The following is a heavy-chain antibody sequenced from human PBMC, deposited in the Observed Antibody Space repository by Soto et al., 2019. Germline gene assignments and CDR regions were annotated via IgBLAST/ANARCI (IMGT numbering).Heavy chain of an antibody. V-gene: IGHV4-39*01. Sequence: QLQLQESGPGLVKPSETLSLTCTVSGDSMTSSSYYWGWIRQPPGKGLEWIGSIYYSERTSYNSGITYYRPSLKSRVTISGDTSKSQFSLKLSSVTAADTAVYYCARHTRNQFDPWGQGTLVTVSS. CDR1: GDSMTSSSYY. CDR3: ARHTRNQFDP. CDR2: IYYSERT. J-gene: IGHJ5*02.